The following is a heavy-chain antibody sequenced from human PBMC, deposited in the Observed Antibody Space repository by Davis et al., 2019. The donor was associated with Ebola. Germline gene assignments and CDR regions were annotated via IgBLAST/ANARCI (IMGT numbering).Heavy chain of an antibody. Sequence: ASVKVSCKASGFTFTDYYMHWVRQAPGQGPEWMGWISLNSGSTKYSPKFQGRVTMTRDTSINTAHMELSGLTSDDTAVYYCARDDKVMHFDYWGQGTLVTVSS. CDR2: ISLNSGST. J-gene: IGHJ4*02. CDR1: GFTFTDYY. D-gene: IGHD3-16*01. CDR3: ARDDKVMHFDY. V-gene: IGHV1-2*02.